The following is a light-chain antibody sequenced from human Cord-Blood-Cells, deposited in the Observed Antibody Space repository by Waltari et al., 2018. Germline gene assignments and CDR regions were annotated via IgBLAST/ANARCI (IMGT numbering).Light chain of an antibody. CDR2: DVS. V-gene: IGLV2-14*01. CDR3: SSYTSSSTWV. Sequence: QSALTQPASVSGSPGQSITISCTATSSDVGGYNYVSWYQQHPGKDPKLMIYDVSKRPSGVSNRFSGSKSGNTASLTISGLQAEDEADYYCSSYTSSSTWVFGGGTKLTVL. CDR1: SSDVGGYNY. J-gene: IGLJ3*02.